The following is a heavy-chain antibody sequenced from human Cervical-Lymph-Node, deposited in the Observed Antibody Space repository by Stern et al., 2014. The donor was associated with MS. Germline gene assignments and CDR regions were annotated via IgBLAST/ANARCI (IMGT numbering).Heavy chain of an antibody. V-gene: IGHV3-30-3*01. CDR1: GFTFSSYA. Sequence: QVQLVESGGGVVQPGGSLRLSCAASGFTFSSYAMHWVRQAPGKGLEWVAVISYDGSNTYYADSVKGRFTISRDNSKNTLYLQMNSLRAEDTAVYYCARDGYDDSSGYDAFDIWGQGTMVTVSS. D-gene: IGHD3-22*01. CDR2: ISYDGSNT. CDR3: ARDGYDDSSGYDAFDI. J-gene: IGHJ3*02.